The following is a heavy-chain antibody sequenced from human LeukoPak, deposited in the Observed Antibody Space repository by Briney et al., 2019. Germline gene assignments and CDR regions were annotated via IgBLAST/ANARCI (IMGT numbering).Heavy chain of an antibody. Sequence: GGSLRLSCAASGFTFTSYSMNWVRQAPGKGLEWVSSISSSSSYIYYADSVKGRFTISRDNAKNSLYLQMNSLRAEDTAVYYCARGGTAMAWILFDYWGQGTLVTASS. CDR3: ARGGTAMAWILFDY. J-gene: IGHJ4*02. V-gene: IGHV3-21*01. CDR2: ISSSSSYI. CDR1: GFTFTSYS. D-gene: IGHD5-18*01.